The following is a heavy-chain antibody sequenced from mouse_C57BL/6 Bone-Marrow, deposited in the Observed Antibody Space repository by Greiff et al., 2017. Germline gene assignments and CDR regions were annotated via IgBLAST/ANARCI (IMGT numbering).Heavy chain of an antibody. V-gene: IGHV10-1*01. Sequence: EVQLVESGGGLVQPKGSLILSCAASGFSFNTYAMNWVRQAPGKGLEWVARIRSKSNNYATYYADSVKDSFTISRDDSESMLYLQMNNLKTEDTAIYYWVRNFLGCACWGQGTLVTVSA. CDR3: VRNFLGCAC. CDR2: IRSKSNNYAT. J-gene: IGHJ3*01. CDR1: GFSFNTYA.